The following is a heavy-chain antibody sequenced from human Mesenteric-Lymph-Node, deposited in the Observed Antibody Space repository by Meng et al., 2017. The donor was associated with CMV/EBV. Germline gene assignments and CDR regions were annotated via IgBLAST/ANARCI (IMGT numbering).Heavy chain of an antibody. V-gene: IGHV4-34*01. CDR3: ARHQRWLKSEGGFNY. D-gene: IGHD4-23*01. CDR1: GGSFSGYY. Sequence: QLQQWGPGLLKPSEPLSLPWAVYGGSFSGYYWSWIRQPPGKGLEWIGEINHSGSTNYNPSLKSRVTISVDTSKNQFSLKLSSVTAADTAVYYCARHQRWLKSEGGFNYWGQGTLVTVSS. CDR2: INHSGST. J-gene: IGHJ4*02.